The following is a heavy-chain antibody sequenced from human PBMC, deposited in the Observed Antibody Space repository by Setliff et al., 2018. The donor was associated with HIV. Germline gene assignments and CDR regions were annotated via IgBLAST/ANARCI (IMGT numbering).Heavy chain of an antibody. Sequence: ASVKVSCKASGYTFTSYYMHWVRQAPGQGLEWIGIINPSGGSTSYAQKFQGRVTMTRDTSTSTVYMELSSLRSEDTAVYYCASIGTINAGEADYWGQGTLVTVSS. J-gene: IGHJ4*02. CDR1: GYTFTSYY. D-gene: IGHD3-16*01. V-gene: IGHV1-46*01. CDR3: ASIGTINAGEADY. CDR2: INPSGGST.